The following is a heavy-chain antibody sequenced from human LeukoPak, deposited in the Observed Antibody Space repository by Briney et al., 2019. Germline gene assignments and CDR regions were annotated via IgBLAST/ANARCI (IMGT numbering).Heavy chain of an antibody. Sequence: SETLSLTCTVSGGSISSYYWSWIRQHPGKGLEWIGYIYYSGSTYYNPSLKSRVTISVDTSKNQFSLKLSSVTAADTAVYYCARGITMVRGVPDYWGQGTLVTVSS. V-gene: IGHV4-59*06. J-gene: IGHJ4*02. D-gene: IGHD3-10*01. CDR1: GGSISSYY. CDR2: IYYSGST. CDR3: ARGITMVRGVPDY.